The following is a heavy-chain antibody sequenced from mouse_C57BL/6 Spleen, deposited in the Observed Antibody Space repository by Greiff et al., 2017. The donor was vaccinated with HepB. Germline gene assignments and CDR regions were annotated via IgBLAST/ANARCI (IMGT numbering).Heavy chain of an antibody. CDR2: INPGSGGT. J-gene: IGHJ3*01. CDR1: GYAFTNYL. CDR3: ARALKSYYGYGGGFAY. V-gene: IGHV1-54*01. Sequence: QVQLQQSGAELVRPGTSVKVSCKASGYAFTNYLIEWVKQRPGQGLEWIGVINPGSGGTNYNEKFKGKATLTAYKSSSTAYMQLSSLTSEDSAVYFCARALKSYYGYGGGFAYWGQGTLVTVSA. D-gene: IGHD2-9*01.